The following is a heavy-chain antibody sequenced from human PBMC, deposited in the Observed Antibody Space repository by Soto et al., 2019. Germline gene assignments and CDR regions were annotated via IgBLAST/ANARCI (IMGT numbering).Heavy chain of an antibody. CDR2: IYYSGST. Sequence: PSETLSHSCTVSGGSVSGSSYYWGWIRQPPGKGLEWIGSIYYSGSTYYNPSLKSRVTISVDTSKNQFSLKLSSVTAADTAVYYCARRDRYDSSGYSSDYWGQGTLVTVSS. V-gene: IGHV4-39*01. CDR3: ARRDRYDSSGYSSDY. J-gene: IGHJ4*02. D-gene: IGHD3-22*01. CDR1: GGSVSGSSYY.